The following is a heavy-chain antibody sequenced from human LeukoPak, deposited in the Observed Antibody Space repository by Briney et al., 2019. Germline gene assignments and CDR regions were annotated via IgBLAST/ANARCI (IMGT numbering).Heavy chain of an antibody. D-gene: IGHD6-6*01. J-gene: IGHJ4*02. CDR1: GGSISSYY. V-gene: IGHV4-4*07. CDR2: IYTSGST. CDR3: ARVGRDSSSSEIFDY. Sequence: SETLSLTCTVSGGSISSYYWSWIRQPAGKGLEWIGRIYTSGSTNYNPSLKSRVTMSVDTSKNQFSLKLSSVTAADTAVYYCARVGRDSSSSEIFDYWGQGTLVTVSS.